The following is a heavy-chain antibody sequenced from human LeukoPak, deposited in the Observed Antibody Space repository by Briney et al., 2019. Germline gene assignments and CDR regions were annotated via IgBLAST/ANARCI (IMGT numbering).Heavy chain of an antibody. CDR2: ITPDGSAT. Sequence: PGGSLRLSCAASGFTFSNYLMAWVRPAPGKGLEGAPNITPDGSATFYVDSVKGRFTISRDNAKNSLYLQMISLRVEDTAVYYCVRSIDYWGQGNLVTVSS. J-gene: IGHJ4*02. CDR1: GFTFSNYL. CDR3: VRSIDY. V-gene: IGHV3-7*01.